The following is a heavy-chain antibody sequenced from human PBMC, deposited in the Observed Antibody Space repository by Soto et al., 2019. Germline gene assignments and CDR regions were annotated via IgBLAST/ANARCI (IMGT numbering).Heavy chain of an antibody. D-gene: IGHD3-3*01. J-gene: IGHJ4*02. V-gene: IGHV4-31*03. Sequence: PSETLSLTCTVSGGSISSGGYYWSWIRQHPGKGLEWIGYIYYSGSTYYNPSLKSRVTMSVDTSKIHFSLKLTSVTAADTAVHYCARGISYTLFVFDYWGQGTLVTVSS. CDR3: ARGISYTLFVFDY. CDR2: IYYSGST. CDR1: GGSISSGGYY.